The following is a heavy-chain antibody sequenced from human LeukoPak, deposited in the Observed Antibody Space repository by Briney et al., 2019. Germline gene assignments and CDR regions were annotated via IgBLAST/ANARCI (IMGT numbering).Heavy chain of an antibody. Sequence: SETLSLTCTVSGGSISSYYWSWIRQPAGKGLEWIGRIYTSGSTNYNPSLKSRVTMSVDTSKNQFSLKLSSVTAADTAVYYCARQRTSMVVTARNWFDPWGQGTLDTVSS. CDR3: ARQRTSMVVTARNWFDP. J-gene: IGHJ5*02. V-gene: IGHV4-4*07. CDR2: IYTSGST. CDR1: GGSISSYY. D-gene: IGHD2-21*02.